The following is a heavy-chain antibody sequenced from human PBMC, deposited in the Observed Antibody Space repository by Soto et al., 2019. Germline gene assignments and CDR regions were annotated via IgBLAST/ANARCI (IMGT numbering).Heavy chain of an antibody. CDR3: ANLLTTRNYYDSSGSKDYFDY. J-gene: IGHJ4*02. D-gene: IGHD3-22*01. V-gene: IGHV3-23*01. CDR1: GFTFSSYA. Sequence: GGSLRLSCAASGFTFSSYAMSWVRQAPGKGLEWVSAISGSGGSTYYADSVKGRFTISRDNSKNTLYLQMNSLRAEDTVVYYCANLLTTRNYYDSSGSKDYFDYWGQGTLVTVSS. CDR2: ISGSGGST.